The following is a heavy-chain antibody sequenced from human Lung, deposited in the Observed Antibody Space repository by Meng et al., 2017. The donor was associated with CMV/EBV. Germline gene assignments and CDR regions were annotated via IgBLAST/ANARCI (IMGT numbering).Heavy chain of an antibody. CDR2: IYSGGST. CDR1: GFTVSSNY. J-gene: IGHJ4*02. D-gene: IGHD3-3*01. V-gene: IGHV3-53*01. Sequence: GGPLRLXXAASGFTVSSNYMSWVRQAPGKGLEWVSVIYSGGSTYYADSVKGRFTISRDNSKNTLYLQMNSLRAEDTAVYYCARVAYDFWSGFTYYFDYWGQGTXVTVSS. CDR3: ARVAYDFWSGFTYYFDY.